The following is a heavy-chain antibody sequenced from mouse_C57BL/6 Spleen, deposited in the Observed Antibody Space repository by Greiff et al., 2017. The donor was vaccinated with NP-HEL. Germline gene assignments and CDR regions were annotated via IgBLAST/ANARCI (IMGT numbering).Heavy chain of an antibody. CDR3: ARILIYDGYPAWFAY. CDR1: GFSLSTFGMG. CDR2: IWWDDDK. Sequence: VKLQESGPGILQPSQTLSLTCSFSGFSLSTFGMGVGWIRQPSGKGLEWLAHIWWDDDKYYNPALKSRLTISKDTSKNQVFLKIANVDTADTATYYCARILIYDGYPAWFAYWGQGTLVTVSA. V-gene: IGHV8-8*01. D-gene: IGHD2-3*01. J-gene: IGHJ3*01.